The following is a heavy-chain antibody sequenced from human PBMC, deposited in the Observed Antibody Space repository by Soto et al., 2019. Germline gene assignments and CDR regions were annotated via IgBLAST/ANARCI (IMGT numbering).Heavy chain of an antibody. CDR1: GGSISSYY. J-gene: IGHJ4*02. CDR2: IYTSGST. V-gene: IGHV4-4*07. CDR3: ARDLKFGQAAY. D-gene: IGHD2-15*01. Sequence: PSETLSLTCTVSGGSISSYYCSWIRERSGKGLEWIGRIYTSGSTNYNPSLKSRVTMSVDTSKNQFSLKLSSVTAEDTAVYYCARDLKFGQAAYWGQGTQVTVPS.